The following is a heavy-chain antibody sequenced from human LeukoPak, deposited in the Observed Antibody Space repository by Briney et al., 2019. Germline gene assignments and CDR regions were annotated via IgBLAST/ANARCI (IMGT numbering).Heavy chain of an antibody. CDR3: ARMYYYDSSGYQYYFDY. J-gene: IGHJ4*02. Sequence: SETLSLTCTVSGGSISSYYWSWIRQLAGKGLEWIGRIYTSGSTNYNPSLKSRVTMSVDASKNQISLKLSSVTAADTAVYYCARMYYYDSSGYQYYFDYWGQGTLVTVSS. CDR1: GGSISSYY. V-gene: IGHV4-4*07. D-gene: IGHD3-22*01. CDR2: IYTSGST.